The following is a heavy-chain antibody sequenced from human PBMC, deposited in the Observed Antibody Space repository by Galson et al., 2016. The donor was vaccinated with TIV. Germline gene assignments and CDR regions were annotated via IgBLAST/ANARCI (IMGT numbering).Heavy chain of an antibody. Sequence: TLSLTCNVSGDSISSSAYYWSWIRQHPGKGLEWIGNIYNSGSTDYNPSLKSRLSISVDTSKNQFSMRLSSVTAADTAVYYCARWADSGSYYEYFQHWGQGTLVTVSA. J-gene: IGHJ1*01. CDR2: IYNSGST. CDR3: ARWADSGSYYEYFQH. D-gene: IGHD1-26*01. V-gene: IGHV4-31*03. CDR1: GDSISSSAYY.